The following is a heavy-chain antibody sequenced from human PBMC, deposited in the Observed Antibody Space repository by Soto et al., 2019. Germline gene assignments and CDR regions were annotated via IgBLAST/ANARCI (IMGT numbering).Heavy chain of an antibody. CDR2: ISAYNGNT. V-gene: IGHV1-18*01. CDR3: AREDASYHAFDI. Sequence: ASVKVSCKASGYTFSSYGISWVRQAPGQGLEWMGWISAYNGNTNYAQKLQGRVTMTTDTSTSTAYMELRSLRSDDTAVYYCAREDASYHAFDIWGQGTMVTVSS. D-gene: IGHD5-18*01. CDR1: GYTFSSYG. J-gene: IGHJ3*02.